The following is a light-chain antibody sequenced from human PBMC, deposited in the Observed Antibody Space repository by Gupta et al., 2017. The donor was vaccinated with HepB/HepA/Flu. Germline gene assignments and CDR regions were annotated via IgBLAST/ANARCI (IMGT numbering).Light chain of an antibody. CDR1: QYITTY. V-gene: IGKV1-9*01. J-gene: IGKJ3*01. Sequence: IHLTPSPSLLSVFVGDRVTITCRARQYITTYLVWYQQNPGKAPQVLIYAASTLRSGVPSRLRGSGSGTEFTLTISSLEPEDFAIYYCQQLDKYPLTFGPGTKVDIK. CDR2: AAS. CDR3: QQLDKYPLT.